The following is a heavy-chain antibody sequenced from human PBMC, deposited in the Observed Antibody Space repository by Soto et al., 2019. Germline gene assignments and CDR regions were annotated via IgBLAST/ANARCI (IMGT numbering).Heavy chain of an antibody. CDR2: ISGSGGST. D-gene: IGHD3-16*01. CDR1: GFTFSSYA. J-gene: IGHJ6*02. V-gene: IGHV3-23*01. Sequence: GGSLRLSCAASGFTFSSYAMSWVRQAPGKGLEWVSAISGSGGSTYYAESVKGRFTISRDNSKNTLYLQMNSLRAEDTAVYYCAKVPPSFIWDRYYYGMDVWGQGTTVTVSS. CDR3: AKVPPSFIWDRYYYGMDV.